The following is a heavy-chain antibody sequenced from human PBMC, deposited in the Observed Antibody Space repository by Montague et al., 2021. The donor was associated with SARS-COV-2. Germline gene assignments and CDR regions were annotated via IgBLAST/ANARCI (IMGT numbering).Heavy chain of an antibody. V-gene: IGHV3-33*03. CDR1: GFTFNNHG. Sequence: SLRLSCAVAGFTFNNHGVHWVRQAPGQGLEWVAFISYEGSKRFYADSVRGRFTISRDSSKNTLYLQMNSLRAEDTATYYCAKSTVVFMLYVMRDHFDHWGQGTLVTVSS. J-gene: IGHJ4*02. CDR3: AKSTVVFMLYVMRDHFDH. CDR2: ISYEGSKR. D-gene: IGHD2-8*01.